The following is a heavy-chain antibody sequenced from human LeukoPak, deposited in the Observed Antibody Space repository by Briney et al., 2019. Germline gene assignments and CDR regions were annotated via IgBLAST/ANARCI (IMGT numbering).Heavy chain of an antibody. D-gene: IGHD1-26*01. CDR2: ISHSGGTT. CDR1: GFTFSSFA. J-gene: IGHJ4*02. Sequence: GGSLRLSCAASGFTFSSFAMSWVRQAPGKGLQWVSAISHSGGTTYYTDSVKGRFTISRDNSKNTLYLQMDSLGAEDTAVYYCAKDPLLRGSYGDFDFWGQGTLVTVSS. V-gene: IGHV3-23*01. CDR3: AKDPLLRGSYGDFDF.